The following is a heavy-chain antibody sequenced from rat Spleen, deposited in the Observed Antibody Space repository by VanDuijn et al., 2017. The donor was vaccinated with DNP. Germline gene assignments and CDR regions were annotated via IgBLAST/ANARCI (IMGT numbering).Heavy chain of an antibody. CDR1: GFTFSDYY. CDR3: ARERLGVNY. Sequence: EVQLVESGGGLVQPGRSLKLSCAASGFTFSDYYMAWVRQAPKKGLEWVASISYEASSTYYGDSVKGRFTVSRDNAKRILFLEMDSLRSEDTATYDCARERLGVNYWGQGVMVTVSS. CDR2: ISYEASST. V-gene: IGHV5-22*01. J-gene: IGHJ2*01. D-gene: IGHD4-5*01.